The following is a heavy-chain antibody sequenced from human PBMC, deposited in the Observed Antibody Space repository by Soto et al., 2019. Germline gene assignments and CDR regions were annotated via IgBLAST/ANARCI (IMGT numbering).Heavy chain of an antibody. CDR2: INPSGGST. J-gene: IGHJ5*02. CDR1: GYTFTSYY. Sequence: QVQLVQSGAEVKKPGASVKVSCKASGYTFTSYYMHWVRQAPGQGLEWMGIINPSGGSTSYAQKFKGRVTMTRDTSTRTVYMELSSLRSEDTAVYYCARDPGRIAAACTDKNWFDPWGQGTLVCVSS. CDR3: ARDPGRIAAACTDKNWFDP. D-gene: IGHD6-13*01. V-gene: IGHV1-46*01.